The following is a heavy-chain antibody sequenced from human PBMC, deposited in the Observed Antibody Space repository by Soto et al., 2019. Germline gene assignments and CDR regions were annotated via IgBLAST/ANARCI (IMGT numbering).Heavy chain of an antibody. V-gene: IGHV1-69*01. CDR1: GGTFGNFG. D-gene: IGHD3-10*01. J-gene: IGHJ5*01. CDR2: PIPIFDTP. CDR3: ARDREDGSGTKYNWFDS. Sequence: QMQLVQSGAEVKKPGSSVRVSCKASGGTFGNFGISWVRQAPGQGLEWMGGPIPIFDTPHYAEKCRDRVTIPSDATSTAYLELTSLTSEDTATYYCARDREDGSGTKYNWFDSWGQGTLVTVSS.